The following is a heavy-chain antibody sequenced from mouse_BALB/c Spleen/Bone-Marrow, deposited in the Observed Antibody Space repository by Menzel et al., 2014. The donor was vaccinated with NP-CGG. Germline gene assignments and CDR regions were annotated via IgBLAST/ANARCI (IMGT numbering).Heavy chain of an antibody. CDR3: ARWIWLYSLDH. Sequence: EVKLVESGPGLVKPSQSLSLTCTVTGYSITSDYAWNWIRQFPGNKLEWMAYISYSGRTSFNPSLQSRISITRDTSKNQFFLQLKSVTSEDTATYFCARWIWLYSLDHWGQGVSVTVSS. J-gene: IGHJ4*01. CDR2: ISYSGRT. V-gene: IGHV3-2*02. D-gene: IGHD1-1*02. CDR1: GYSITSDYA.